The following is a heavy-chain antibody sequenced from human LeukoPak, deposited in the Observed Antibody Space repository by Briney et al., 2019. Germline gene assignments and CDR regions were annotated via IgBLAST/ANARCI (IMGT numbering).Heavy chain of an antibody. D-gene: IGHD6-19*01. CDR2: INHSGST. J-gene: IGHJ4*02. CDR3: ARIREQWLGEDYFDY. V-gene: IGHV4-34*01. Sequence: SETLSLTCAVYGGSFSGYYWSWIRQPPGKGLEWIGEINHSGSTNYNPSLKSRVTISVDTSKNQFSLKLSSVTAAGTAVYYCARIREQWLGEDYFDYWGQGTLVTVSS. CDR1: GGSFSGYY.